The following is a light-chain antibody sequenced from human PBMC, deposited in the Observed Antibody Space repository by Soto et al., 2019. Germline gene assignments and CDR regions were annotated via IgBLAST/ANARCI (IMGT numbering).Light chain of an antibody. J-gene: IGKJ1*01. CDR1: QSVSSSY. Sequence: EIVLTQSPGTLSLSPGERATLSCRASQSVSSSYLARYQQKPGQAPRLLIYGASSRATGIPDRFSGSGSGTDFTLTISRLEPEDCAVYYCQQYGSPWTFGQGTKVEIK. V-gene: IGKV3-20*01. CDR2: GAS. CDR3: QQYGSPWT.